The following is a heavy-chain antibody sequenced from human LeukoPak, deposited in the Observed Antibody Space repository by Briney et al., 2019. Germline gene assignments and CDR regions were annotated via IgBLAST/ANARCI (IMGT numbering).Heavy chain of an antibody. D-gene: IGHD1-26*01. CDR2: IWYDGSNK. CDR1: GFTFSSYG. J-gene: IGHJ4*02. Sequence: PGGSLRLSCAASGFTFSSYGMHWVRQAPGKGLEWVAVIWYDGSNKYYADSVKGRFTISRDNSKNTLYLQMNSLRAEDTAVYYCARDYLSGSYYYFDYWGRGTLVTVSS. CDR3: ARDYLSGSYYYFDY. V-gene: IGHV3-33*01.